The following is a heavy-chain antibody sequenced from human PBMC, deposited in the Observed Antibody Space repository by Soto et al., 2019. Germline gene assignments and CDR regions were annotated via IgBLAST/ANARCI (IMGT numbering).Heavy chain of an antibody. J-gene: IGHJ6*02. CDR1: GGSISSYY. Sequence: SETLSLTCTVSGGSISSYYWSWIRQPPGKGLEWIGYIYYSGSTNYNPSLKSRVTITVDTSTNQFSLKLSSVTAADTAVYYCARDTTTYYYGSGSYPPLYGMDVWGQGTMVTVYS. D-gene: IGHD3-10*01. V-gene: IGHV4-59*01. CDR3: ARDTTTYYYGSGSYPPLYGMDV. CDR2: IYYSGST.